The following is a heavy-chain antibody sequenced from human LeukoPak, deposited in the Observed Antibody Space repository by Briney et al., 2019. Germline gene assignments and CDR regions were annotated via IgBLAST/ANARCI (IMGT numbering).Heavy chain of an antibody. CDR1: GFTFSRYG. J-gene: IGHJ4*02. D-gene: IGHD6-19*01. CDR2: ISYDGSNK. Sequence: PGGSLRLSCAASGFTFSRYGMYWVRQAPGKGLEWVAVISYDGSNKYYADSVKGRFTISRDNSKNTLYLQMNSLRAEDTAVYYCAKDGDSSGWYYFDYWGQGTLVTVSS. CDR3: AKDGDSSGWYYFDY. V-gene: IGHV3-30*18.